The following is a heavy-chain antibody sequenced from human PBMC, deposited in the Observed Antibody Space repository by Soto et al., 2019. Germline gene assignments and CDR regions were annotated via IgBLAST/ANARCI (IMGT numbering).Heavy chain of an antibody. CDR1: GFSLSTSGVG. D-gene: IGHD3-16*02. V-gene: IGHV2-5*02. CDR2: IYWDDDK. CDR3: DHRRRYEYNRASYHQETYFDY. J-gene: IGHJ4*02. Sequence: GSGPTLVNPTQTLTLTCTFSGFSLSTSGVGVGWIRQPPGKALEWLALIYWDDDKRYSPSLKSRLTITKDTSKNQVVLTMTNMDPVDTDATYGDHRRRYEYNRASYHQETYFDYWGQGTLVTVSS.